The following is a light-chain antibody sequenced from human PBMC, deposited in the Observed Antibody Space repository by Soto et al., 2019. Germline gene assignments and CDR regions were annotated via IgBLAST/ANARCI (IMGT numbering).Light chain of an antibody. V-gene: IGLV1-40*01. CDR1: SSNIGAGYD. J-gene: IGLJ3*02. CDR2: GNS. CDR3: QSYDSSLLAL. Sequence: QSVLTQPPSVSGAPGQRVTISCTGSSSNIGAGYDVHWYQQLPGTAPKLLIYGNSNRPSGVPDRFSGSKSGTSASLAITGLEAEDEADYYCQSYDSSLLALFGGGTKVTVL.